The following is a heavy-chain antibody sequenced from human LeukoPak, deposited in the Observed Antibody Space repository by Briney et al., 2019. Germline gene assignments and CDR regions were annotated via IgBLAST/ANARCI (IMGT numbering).Heavy chain of an antibody. V-gene: IGHV3-21*01. J-gene: IGHJ4*02. D-gene: IGHD6-6*01. CDR2: ISTSSYI. CDR1: GFTFSTYS. CDR3: ARTRLPYSSSSVAYYFDY. Sequence: GGSLRLSCAASGFTFSTYSMNWVRQAPGKGLEWVSSISTSSYIYYADSVKGRFTISRDNAKNSLYLQMNSLRAEDTAVYYCARTRLPYSSSSVAYYFDYWGQGTLVTVSS.